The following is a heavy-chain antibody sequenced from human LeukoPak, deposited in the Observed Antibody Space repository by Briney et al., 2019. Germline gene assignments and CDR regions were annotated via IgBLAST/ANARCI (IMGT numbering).Heavy chain of an antibody. D-gene: IGHD7-27*01. J-gene: IGHJ3*02. CDR3: ARDNPQNWALNAFDI. Sequence: ASVKVSCKASGYTFTSYYMHWVRQAPGQGLEWMGIINPSGGSTSYAQKFQGRVTMTRDTSTSTVYMELSSLRSEDTAVYYCARDNPQNWALNAFDIWGQGTMVTVSS. CDR1: GYTFTSYY. V-gene: IGHV1-46*01. CDR2: INPSGGST.